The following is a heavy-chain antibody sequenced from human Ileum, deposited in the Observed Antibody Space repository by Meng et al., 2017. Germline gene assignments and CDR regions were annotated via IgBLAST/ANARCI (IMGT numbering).Heavy chain of an antibody. CDR2: ISDSGST. V-gene: IGHV4-59*11. CDR3: ARTGRTDWSGGYWHLADFRFDP. J-gene: IGHJ5*02. D-gene: IGHD3-3*01. Sequence: QVQLQESGPGLVKPSESMSLTCTVSGGSISSHYWNWIRQPPGKGLEWIGYISDSGSTNYNASLKSRVTMSIDTSKNQFSLNLRSLTAADTAVYYCARTGRTDWSGGYWHLADFRFDPWGQGTLVTVSS. CDR1: GGSISSHY.